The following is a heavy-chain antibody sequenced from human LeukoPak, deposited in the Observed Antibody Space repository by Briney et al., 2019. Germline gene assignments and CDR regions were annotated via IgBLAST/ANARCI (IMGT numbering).Heavy chain of an antibody. V-gene: IGHV3-21*01. CDR3: ASSDSGYYDYYYYYYMDV. J-gene: IGHJ6*03. Sequence: GGSLRLSCAASGFTFSSYSMNWVRQAPGKGLEWVSSISSSSSYIYYADSVKGRFTISRDNAKNSLYLQMNSLRAEDTAVYYCASSDSGYYDYYYYYYMDVWGKGTTVTVSS. CDR1: GFTFSSYS. D-gene: IGHD3-22*01. CDR2: ISSSSSYI.